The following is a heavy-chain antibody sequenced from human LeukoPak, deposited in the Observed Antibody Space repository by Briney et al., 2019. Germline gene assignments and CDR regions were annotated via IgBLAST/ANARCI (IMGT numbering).Heavy chain of an antibody. Sequence: ASVKVSCKASGYTFTGYYMHWVRQAPGQGLEWMGWINPNSDGTNYAQKFQGRVTMTRDTSISTAYMELSRLRSDDTAVYYCARLPLEMATITRVYYYGMDVWGQGTTVTVSS. CDR3: ARLPLEMATITRVYYYGMDV. V-gene: IGHV1-2*02. D-gene: IGHD5-24*01. CDR1: GYTFTGYY. CDR2: INPNSDGT. J-gene: IGHJ6*02.